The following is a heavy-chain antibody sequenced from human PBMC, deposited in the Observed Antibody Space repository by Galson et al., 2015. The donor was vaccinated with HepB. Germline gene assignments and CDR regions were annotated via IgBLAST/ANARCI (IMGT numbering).Heavy chain of an antibody. Sequence: SVKVSCKASGYILSDYYMHWVRRAPGQGLEWMGRINPSSGGSNYAQKFQGRVTMTRDTSISTVYMELSSLTSDDTAVYYCARGEDYAGGDYGAIDAFDIWGQGTMVTASS. V-gene: IGHV1-2*06. CDR2: INPSSGGS. CDR1: GYILSDYY. CDR3: ARGEDYAGGDYGAIDAFDI. J-gene: IGHJ3*02. D-gene: IGHD4-17*01.